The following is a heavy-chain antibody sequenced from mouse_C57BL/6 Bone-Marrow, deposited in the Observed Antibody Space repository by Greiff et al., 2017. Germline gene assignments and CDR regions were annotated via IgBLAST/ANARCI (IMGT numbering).Heavy chain of an antibody. D-gene: IGHD3-2*02. CDR3: ARAGSAQAAWFAY. Sequence: QVQLKQPGAELVKPGASVKLSCKASGYTFTSYWMHWVKQRPGQGLEWIGMIHPNSGSTNYNEKFKSKATLTVDKSSSTAYMQLSSLTSEDSAVYYYARAGSAQAAWFAYWGQGTLVTVSA. CDR2: IHPNSGST. CDR1: GYTFTSYW. J-gene: IGHJ3*01. V-gene: IGHV1-64*01.